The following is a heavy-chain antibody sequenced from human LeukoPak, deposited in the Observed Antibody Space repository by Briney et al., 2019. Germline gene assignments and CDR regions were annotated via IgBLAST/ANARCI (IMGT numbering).Heavy chain of an antibody. Sequence: GGSLRLSCAASGFTFSSYVMSWVRRAPGKGLEWVSTISGSGGSTYYTHSVKGRFTISRDNSQNTLYLQMNSLRAEDTALYYCAKRIDANYYDSSGGQGTLVTVSS. D-gene: IGHD3-22*01. CDR3: AKRIDANYYDSS. CDR1: GFTFSSYV. J-gene: IGHJ4*02. V-gene: IGHV3-23*01. CDR2: ISGSGGST.